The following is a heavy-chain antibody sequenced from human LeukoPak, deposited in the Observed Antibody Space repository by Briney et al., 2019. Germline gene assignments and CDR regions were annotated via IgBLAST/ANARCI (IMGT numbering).Heavy chain of an antibody. D-gene: IGHD1-26*01. CDR1: GFTFSSYS. J-gene: IGHJ4*02. Sequence: GGSLRLSCAASGFTFSSYSMNWVRQAPGKGLEWVSSMSVSSGLIYYADSVKGRFTISRDNARSSLYLQMNRLRVEDTAVYYCAREFAGSASGAGYWGQGTLVTVSS. CDR2: MSVSSGLI. CDR3: AREFAGSASGAGY. V-gene: IGHV3-21*01.